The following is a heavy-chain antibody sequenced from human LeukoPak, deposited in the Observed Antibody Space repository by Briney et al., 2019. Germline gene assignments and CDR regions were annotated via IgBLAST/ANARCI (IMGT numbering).Heavy chain of an antibody. CDR2: TYYRSKWYN. J-gene: IGHJ6*02. CDR3: ARVSDDRSSWSESTYYYYFYGMDV. CDR1: GDSVSSNTAG. D-gene: IGHD6-13*01. Sequence: SQTLSLTCAISGDSVSSNTAGWNWIRQSPSRGLEWLGRTYYRSKWYNDYAVSVKSRITISPDTSKNQFSLQLDSVTPEDTAIYYCARVSDDRSSWSESTYYYYFYGMDVWGQGTSVTVSS. V-gene: IGHV6-1*01.